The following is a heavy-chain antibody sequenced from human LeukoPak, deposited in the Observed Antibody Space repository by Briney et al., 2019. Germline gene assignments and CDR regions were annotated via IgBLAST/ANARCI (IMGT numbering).Heavy chain of an antibody. V-gene: IGHV3-21*01. Sequence: GGSLRLSCAVSGFSLSTNGMSWVRQAPGKGLEWVSAITMSGTSTYYADSVKGRFTISRDNARNSLYLQMNSLRAEDTAMYYCARDAGNSGYGCDLWGQGTLVTVSS. J-gene: IGHJ5*02. CDR2: ITMSGTST. CDR3: ARDAGNSGYGCDL. CDR1: GFSLSTNG. D-gene: IGHD5-12*01.